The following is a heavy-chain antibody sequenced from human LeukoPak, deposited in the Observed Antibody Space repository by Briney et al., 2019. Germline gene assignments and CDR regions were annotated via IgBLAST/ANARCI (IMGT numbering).Heavy chain of an antibody. J-gene: IGHJ4*02. CDR3: VAGKEGVY. Sequence: GGSLRLSCSASGFTFSRYDMHWVRQAPGKGLEYVSGIRSNGGSTYYADSVKGRFTISRDNSKNTFYLQMSSLRAEETAVYYCVAGKEGVYWGQGTLVTVSS. D-gene: IGHD3-16*01. CDR2: IRSNGGST. V-gene: IGHV3-64D*06. CDR1: GFTFSRYD.